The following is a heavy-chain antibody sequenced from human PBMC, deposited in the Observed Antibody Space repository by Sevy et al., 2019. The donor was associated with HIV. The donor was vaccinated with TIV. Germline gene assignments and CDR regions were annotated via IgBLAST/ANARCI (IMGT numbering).Heavy chain of an antibody. CDR3: AREPYFFDKSGYYWDY. CDR2: VYHTGST. V-gene: IGHV4-61*01. D-gene: IGHD3-22*01. J-gene: IGHJ4*02. Sequence: SETLSLTCAVSGVSVSSDTYYWSWIRQPPGKGLEWIGYVYHTGSTNYSPSFKSRVTISVDTSKNQFSLRLLSVAAAETAVYYCAREPYFFDKSGYYWDYWGQGALVTVSS. CDR1: GVSVSSDTYY.